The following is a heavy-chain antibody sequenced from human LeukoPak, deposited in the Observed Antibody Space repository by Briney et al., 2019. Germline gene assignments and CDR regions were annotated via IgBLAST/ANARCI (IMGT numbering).Heavy chain of an antibody. D-gene: IGHD5-18*01. Sequence: PGGSLRLSCAASGFIFSSYWMSWVRQAPGKGLEWVANIKQDGSEKYYVDSVKGRFTISRDNAKNSLYLQMDSLRVEDTAVYYCARDKGGYSYGYDYWGQGTLVTVSS. CDR2: IKQDGSEK. CDR3: ARDKGGYSYGYDY. J-gene: IGHJ4*02. V-gene: IGHV3-7*01. CDR1: GFIFSSYW.